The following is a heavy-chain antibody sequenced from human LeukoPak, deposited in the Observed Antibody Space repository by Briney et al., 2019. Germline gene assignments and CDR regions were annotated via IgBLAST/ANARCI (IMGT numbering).Heavy chain of an antibody. D-gene: IGHD6-19*01. V-gene: IGHV4-61*01. J-gene: IGHJ3*02. CDR3: ARSPYSSGWYAFDI. CDR2: IYYSGST. CDR1: GGSVSSGSYY. Sequence: SETLSLTCIVSGGSVSSGSYYWSWVRQPPGKGLEWIGYIYYSGSTNYNPSLKSRVTISVDTSKNQFSLKLSSVTAADTAVYYCARSPYSSGWYAFDIWGQGTMVTVSS.